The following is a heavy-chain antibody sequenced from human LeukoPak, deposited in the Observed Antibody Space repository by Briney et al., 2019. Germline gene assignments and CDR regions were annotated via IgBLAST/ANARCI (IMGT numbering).Heavy chain of an antibody. V-gene: IGHV3-11*01. J-gene: IGHJ6*03. D-gene: IGHD3-9*01. CDR2: ISSSGSTI. CDR3: ARDRAYYDILTGPRNYMDP. Sequence: GGSLRLSCAASGFTFSDYYMSWIRQAPGQGLEWVSYISSSGSTINYADSVKGRFTISRDNAKNSLYLQMNSLRVEDTAAYYCARDRAYYDILTGPRNYMDPWGKGTTVTISS. CDR1: GFTFSDYY.